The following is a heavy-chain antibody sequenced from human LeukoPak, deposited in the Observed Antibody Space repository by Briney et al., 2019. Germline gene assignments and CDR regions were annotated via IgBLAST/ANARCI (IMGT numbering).Heavy chain of an antibody. CDR1: GFTFSSYS. V-gene: IGHV3-48*01. Sequence: GGSLRLSCAASGFTFSSYSMNWVRQAPGKGLEWVSYISSSSSTIYYADSVKGRFTISRDNAKNSLYLQVNSLRAEDTAVYYCARDPVGVRGVITSGTHFDYWGQGTLVTVSS. J-gene: IGHJ4*02. CDR3: ARDPVGVRGVITSGTHFDY. D-gene: IGHD3-10*01. CDR2: ISSSSSTI.